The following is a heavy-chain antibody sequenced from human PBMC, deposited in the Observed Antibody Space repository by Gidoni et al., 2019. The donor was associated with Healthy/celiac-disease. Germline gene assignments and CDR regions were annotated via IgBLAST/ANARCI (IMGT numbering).Heavy chain of an antibody. CDR1: GGSFSGYY. CDR2: IHHSGST. Sequence: QVQLQQWGAGLLKPSETLSLTCAVYGGSFSGYYWSWIRQPPGKGLEWIGEIHHSGSTNYNPSLKSRVTISVDTSKNQFSLKLSSVTAADTAVYYCARGKHYYGSGSYYHYYYYGMDVWGQGTTVTVSS. D-gene: IGHD3-10*01. J-gene: IGHJ6*02. V-gene: IGHV4-34*01. CDR3: ARGKHYYGSGSYYHYYYYGMDV.